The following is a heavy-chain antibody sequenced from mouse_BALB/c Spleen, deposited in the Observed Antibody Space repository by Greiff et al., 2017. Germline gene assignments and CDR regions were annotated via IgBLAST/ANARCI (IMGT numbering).Heavy chain of an antibody. V-gene: IGHV1-69*02. J-gene: IGHJ3*01. CDR2: IDPSDSET. CDR1: GYTFTSYW. CDR3: ARGEVYDYAISFAY. Sequence: QVQLQQPGAELVKPGAPVKLSCKASGYTFTSYWMNWVKQRPGRGLEWIGRIDPSDSETHYNQKFKDKATLTVDKSSSTAYIQLSSLTSEDSAVYYCARGEVYDYAISFAYWGQGTLVTVSA. D-gene: IGHD2-4*01.